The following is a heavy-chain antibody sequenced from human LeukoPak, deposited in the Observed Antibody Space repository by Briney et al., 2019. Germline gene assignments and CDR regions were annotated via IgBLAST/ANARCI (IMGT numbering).Heavy chain of an antibody. D-gene: IGHD6-13*01. Sequence: GGSLRLSCAASGFTFSSYAMSWVRQAPGKGLQWVSGISGSGSGTYYADSVKGRFTISRDNSKNTLYLQMNSLRAEDTAVYYCSKNLGNTADGDFDYWGQGTLVTVSS. CDR1: GFTFSSYA. J-gene: IGHJ4*02. CDR3: SKNLGNTADGDFDY. CDR2: ISGSGSGT. V-gene: IGHV3-23*01.